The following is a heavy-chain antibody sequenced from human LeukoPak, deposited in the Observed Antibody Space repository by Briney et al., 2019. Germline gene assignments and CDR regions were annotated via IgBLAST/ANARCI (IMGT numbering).Heavy chain of an antibody. CDR2: ISGSGGST. CDR3: AKDSDYDSSGYYYGGYIDY. J-gene: IGHJ4*02. D-gene: IGHD3-22*01. CDR1: GFTFSSYA. V-gene: IGHV3-23*01. Sequence: PGGSLRLSCAASGFTFSSYAMSWVRQAPGKGLEWVSAISGSGGSTYYADSVKGRFTISRDNSKNTLYLQMNSLRAEDTAVYYCAKDSDYDSSGYYYGGYIDYWGQGTLVTVSS.